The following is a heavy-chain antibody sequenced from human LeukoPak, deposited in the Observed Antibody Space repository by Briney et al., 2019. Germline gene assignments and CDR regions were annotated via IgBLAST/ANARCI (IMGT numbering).Heavy chain of an antibody. CDR2: IYYSGNT. V-gene: IGHV4-39*07. CDR3: ARGPSTDAFDI. CDR1: GGSISNSNYY. J-gene: IGHJ3*02. Sequence: SETLSLTCTVSGGSISNSNYYWGWIRQPPGKGLEWIGSIYYSGNTYYNLSLKSRVTISVDTSKNQFSLKLSSVTAADTAVYYCARGPSTDAFDIWGQGTMVTVSS.